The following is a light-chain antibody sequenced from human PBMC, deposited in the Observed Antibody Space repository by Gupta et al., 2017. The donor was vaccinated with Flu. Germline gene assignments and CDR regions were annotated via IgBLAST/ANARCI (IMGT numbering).Light chain of an antibody. Sequence: SPGKTANITCSGKRLGDRYVSWFQQRPGQSPVVVIYQDNKWPSGIPGRFSGSNSGNTGTLTISRTQATDEADYYCQAWDNSAVVFGGGTKLTVL. CDR1: RLGDRY. V-gene: IGLV3-1*01. J-gene: IGLJ3*02. CDR3: QAWDNSAVV. CDR2: QDN.